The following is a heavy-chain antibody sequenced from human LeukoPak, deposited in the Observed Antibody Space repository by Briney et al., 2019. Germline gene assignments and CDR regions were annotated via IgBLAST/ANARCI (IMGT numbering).Heavy chain of an antibody. Sequence: SETLSLTCTVSGGSISSYYWSWIRQPPGKGLEWIGYIYYSGSTNYNPSLKSRVTISVDTSKNQFSLKLSSVTAADTAVYYCARDGYYYDSSGSWFDPWGQGTLVTVSS. CDR2: IYYSGST. D-gene: IGHD3-22*01. J-gene: IGHJ5*02. V-gene: IGHV4-59*01. CDR3: ARDGYYYDSSGSWFDP. CDR1: GGSISSYY.